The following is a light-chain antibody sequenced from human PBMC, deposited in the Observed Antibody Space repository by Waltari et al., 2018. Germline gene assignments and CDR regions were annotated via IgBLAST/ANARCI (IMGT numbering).Light chain of an antibody. CDR2: DVS. Sequence: QSALTQPASVSGSPGQSITISCTGTTRDVAGYNYVSWYQQHPGKAPKVMIYDVSNRPSGVSNRFSGSKSGNTASLTISGLQAEDEADYYCSSYTSSSTVVFGGGTKLTVL. CDR1: TRDVAGYNY. CDR3: SSYTSSSTVV. V-gene: IGLV2-14*01. J-gene: IGLJ2*01.